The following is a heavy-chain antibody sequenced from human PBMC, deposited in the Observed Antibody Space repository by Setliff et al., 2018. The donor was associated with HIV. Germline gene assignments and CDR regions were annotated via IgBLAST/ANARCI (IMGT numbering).Heavy chain of an antibody. Sequence: PSETLSLTCTVSGASISSGAYYWSWIRQHPGKGLEWIGYIYYTGSAYYNPSLKSRVSISLDMSKNLFSLNLTSVTAADTAVYYCARDLGYCSGGSCYWYYWGQGTLVTVSS. D-gene: IGHD2-15*01. CDR2: IYYTGSA. CDR3: ARDLGYCSGGSCYWYY. CDR1: GASISSGAYY. V-gene: IGHV4-31*03. J-gene: IGHJ4*02.